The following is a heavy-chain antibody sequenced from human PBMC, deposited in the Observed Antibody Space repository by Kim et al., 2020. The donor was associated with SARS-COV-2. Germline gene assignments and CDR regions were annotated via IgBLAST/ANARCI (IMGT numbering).Heavy chain of an antibody. CDR2: ISYDGSNK. V-gene: IGHV3-30*18. Sequence: GGSLRLSCAASGFTFSSYGMHWVRQAPGKGLEWVAVISYDGSNKYYADSVKGRFTISRDNSKNTLYLQMNSLRAEDTAVYYCAKEKATFYYDSSGYLDYWGQGTLVTVSS. CDR3: AKEKATFYYDSSGYLDY. CDR1: GFTFSSYG. J-gene: IGHJ4*02. D-gene: IGHD3-22*01.